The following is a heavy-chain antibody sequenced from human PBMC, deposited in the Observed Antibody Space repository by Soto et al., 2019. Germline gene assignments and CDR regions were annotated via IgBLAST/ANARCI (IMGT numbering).Heavy chain of an antibody. CDR1: GFTFSNAW. Sequence: GGSLRLSCAASGFTFSNAWMNWVRQAPGKGLEWVGRIKSKTDGGTTDYAAPVKGRFTISRDDSKNTLYLQMNSLKTEDTAVYYCTSVFIYYYDSSGYPNYYFDYWGQGTLVTVSS. D-gene: IGHD3-22*01. J-gene: IGHJ4*02. CDR2: IKSKTDGGTT. CDR3: TSVFIYYYDSSGYPNYYFDY. V-gene: IGHV3-15*07.